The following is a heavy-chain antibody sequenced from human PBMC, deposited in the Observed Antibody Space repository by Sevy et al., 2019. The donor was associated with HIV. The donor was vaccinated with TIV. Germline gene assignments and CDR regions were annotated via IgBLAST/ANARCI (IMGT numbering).Heavy chain of an antibody. D-gene: IGHD3-9*01. CDR1: GFTFSNAW. CDR2: IKSKTDGGTT. V-gene: IGHV3-15*01. J-gene: IGHJ4*02. CDR3: TTYYDILTCYIFDY. Sequence: GGSLRLSCAASGFTFSNAWMSWVRQAPGKGLEWVGRIKSKTDGGTTDYAAPVKGRFTISRDDSKNTLYLKMNSLKTKATAVYNCTTYYDILTCYIFDYWGQGTLVTVSS.